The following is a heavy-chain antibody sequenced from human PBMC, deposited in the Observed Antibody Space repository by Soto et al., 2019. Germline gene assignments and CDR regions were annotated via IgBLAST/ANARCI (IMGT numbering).Heavy chain of an antibody. CDR2: MTTSGGNT. D-gene: IGHD2-8*01. J-gene: IGHJ6*03. Sequence: EVQLLESGGGLVQPGGSLRLSCAASGLTFSTYAMSWVRQAPGKGLEWVSTMTTSGGNTYYADSVQGRFTISRDNSKNTLYLQMNSLRAEDTAVYYCAGSYCTNGVCYTNYYYYIDVWGKGTKVTVSS. V-gene: IGHV3-23*01. CDR1: GLTFSTYA. CDR3: AGSYCTNGVCYTNYYYYIDV.